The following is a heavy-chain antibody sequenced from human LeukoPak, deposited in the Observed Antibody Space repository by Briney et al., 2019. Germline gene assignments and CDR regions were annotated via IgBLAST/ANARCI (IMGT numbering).Heavy chain of an antibody. CDR2: IYYSGST. CDR1: GGSISSYY. Sequence: PSETLSLTCTVSGGSISSYYWSWIRQPPGKGLEWIGYIYYSGSTNYNPSLKSRVTISVDTSKNQFSLKLSSVTAADTAVYYCARARKPAALSWWFDPWGQGTLVTVSS. V-gene: IGHV4-59*01. D-gene: IGHD2-2*01. J-gene: IGHJ5*02. CDR3: ARARKPAALSWWFDP.